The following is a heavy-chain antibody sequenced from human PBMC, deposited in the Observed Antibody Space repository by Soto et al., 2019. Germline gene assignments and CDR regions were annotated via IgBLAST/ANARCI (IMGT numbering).Heavy chain of an antibody. D-gene: IGHD6-6*01. CDR2: ISGSGSST. V-gene: IGHV3-23*01. CDR3: VREASSSGLHLDH. Sequence: AGGSLRLSCAASGFIFSNYAMSWVRQAPGKGLEWVSFISGSGSSTYYADSVKGRFTISRGNSKNTLYLQMNSLRAEDAAVYYCVREASSSGLHLDHWGRGTLVTV. J-gene: IGHJ4*02. CDR1: GFIFSNYA.